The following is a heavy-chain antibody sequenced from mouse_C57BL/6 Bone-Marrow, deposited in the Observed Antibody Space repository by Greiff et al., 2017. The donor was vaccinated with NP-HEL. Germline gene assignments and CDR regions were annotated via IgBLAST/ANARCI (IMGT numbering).Heavy chain of an antibody. Sequence: EVQRVESGGGLVKPGGSLKLSCAASGFTFSSYTMSWVRQTPEKRLEWVATISGGGGNTYYPDSVKGRFTISRDNAKNTLYLQMSSLRSEDTALYYCARPYYGSSYVGYFDVWGTGTTVTVSS. CDR3: ARPYYGSSYVGYFDV. V-gene: IGHV5-9*01. D-gene: IGHD1-1*01. J-gene: IGHJ1*03. CDR1: GFTFSSYT. CDR2: ISGGGGNT.